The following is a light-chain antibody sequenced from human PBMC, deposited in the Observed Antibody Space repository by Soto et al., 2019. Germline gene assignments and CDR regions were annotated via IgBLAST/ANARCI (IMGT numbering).Light chain of an antibody. J-gene: IGKJ2*01. Sequence: DIQMTQSPSSLSASVGDRVTIACRASQTITTYLHWYQLKPGKAPKLLIFGASSLRTGAPSRFSGNGSATAFTLTIDSLQPEDTATYFCKQSYSPLRTFGQGTKLEI. CDR3: KQSYSPLRT. V-gene: IGKV1-39*01. CDR2: GAS. CDR1: QTITTY.